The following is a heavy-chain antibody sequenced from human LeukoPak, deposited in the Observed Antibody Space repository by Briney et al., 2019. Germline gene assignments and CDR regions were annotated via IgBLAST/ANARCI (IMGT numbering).Heavy chain of an antibody. Sequence: GGSLRLSCAASGFTFSSYAMSWVRQPPGKGLEWVSAISGSGGSTYYPDPVKGRFTISGDNSKNTLYLQMNSLSAEDTAVYYCAKGRITAGATGYWGQGTLVTVSS. CDR1: GFTFSSYA. CDR3: AKGRITAGATGY. V-gene: IGHV3-23*01. J-gene: IGHJ4*02. D-gene: IGHD6-13*01. CDR2: ISGSGGST.